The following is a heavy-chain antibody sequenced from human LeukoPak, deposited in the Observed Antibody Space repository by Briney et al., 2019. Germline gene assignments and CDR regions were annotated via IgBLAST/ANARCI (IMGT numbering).Heavy chain of an antibody. CDR1: GLTFSNYW. Sequence: GGSLRLSCAASGLTFSNYWMSWVRQAPGKGLEWVANIKHDGSDKYYLDSVKGRFTLSRDSAKNSLYLQMNSLRAEDTAVYYCARGGVRGVLLPVDYWGQGTLVTVSS. CDR3: ARGGVRGVLLPVDY. V-gene: IGHV3-7*01. J-gene: IGHJ4*02. D-gene: IGHD3-10*01. CDR2: IKHDGSDK.